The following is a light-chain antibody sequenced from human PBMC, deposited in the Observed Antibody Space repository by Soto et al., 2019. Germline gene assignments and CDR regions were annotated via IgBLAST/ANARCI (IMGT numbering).Light chain of an antibody. CDR1: QGISSY. CDR2: AAS. CDR3: PQYGTSPLT. Sequence: IQLTQYPSSLSASTVNRVTITCRASQGISSYLAWYQQKPGKAPKLLIYAASTLQSGVPSRFSGSGSGTDFTLTISRLEPEDFAVYYCPQYGTSPLTSGGGTKVDI. J-gene: IGKJ4*01. V-gene: IGKV1-8*01.